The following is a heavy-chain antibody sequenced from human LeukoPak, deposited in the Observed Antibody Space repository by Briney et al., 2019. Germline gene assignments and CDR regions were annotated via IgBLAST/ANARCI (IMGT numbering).Heavy chain of an antibody. D-gene: IGHD6-19*01. V-gene: IGHV1-2*02. J-gene: IGHJ3*02. CDR2: INPNSGGT. CDR1: GYTFTGYY. CDR3: ARDQGQWLVENAFDI. Sequence: ASVKVSCKASGYTFTGYYMHWVRQAPGQGLEWMGWINPNSGGTNYAQKFQGRVTMTRDTSISTAYMGLSRLRSDDTAVYYCARDQGQWLVENAFDIWGQGTMVTVSS.